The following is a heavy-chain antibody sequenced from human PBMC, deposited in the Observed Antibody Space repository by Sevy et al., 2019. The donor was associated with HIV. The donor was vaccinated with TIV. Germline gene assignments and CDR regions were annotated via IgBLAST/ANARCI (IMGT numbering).Heavy chain of an antibody. CDR3: AKDGAVAPSDY. Sequence: GGSLRLSCAASGFPLRNYAMSWVRQAPGKGLGGVSSISGSGGSTYDADSVKGRFTISRDNFQNTLDLEMNSLRAEDTAVYYCAKDGAVAPSDYWGQGTLVTVSS. D-gene: IGHD6-19*01. J-gene: IGHJ4*02. CDR1: GFPLRNYA. CDR2: ISGSGGST. V-gene: IGHV3-23*01.